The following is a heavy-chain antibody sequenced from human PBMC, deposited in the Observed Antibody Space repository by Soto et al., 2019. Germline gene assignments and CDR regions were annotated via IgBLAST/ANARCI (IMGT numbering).Heavy chain of an antibody. CDR3: ARDVGYSSSSNARPNLFDY. Sequence: SETLSLTCTVSGGSISSYYWSWIRQPPGKGLEWIGYIYYSGSTNYNPSLKSRVTISVDTSKNQFSLKLSSVTAADTAVYYCARDVGYSSSSNARPNLFDYWGQGTLVTVSS. V-gene: IGHV4-59*01. CDR1: GGSISSYY. J-gene: IGHJ4*02. CDR2: IYYSGST. D-gene: IGHD6-13*01.